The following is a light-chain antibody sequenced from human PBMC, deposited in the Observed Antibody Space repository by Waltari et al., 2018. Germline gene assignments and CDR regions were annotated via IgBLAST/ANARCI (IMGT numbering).Light chain of an antibody. Sequence: QSALTQPASVSGSPGQSITISCTGTSSDVGSYNFVSWYQHHPGKAPKLMFFEGSRRPAGISNRFSGSKAGNTASLTISGLQAEDEADYYCCSYAGSRTYVFGAGTKVTVL. V-gene: IGLV2-23*01. J-gene: IGLJ1*01. CDR2: EGS. CDR3: CSYAGSRTYV. CDR1: SSDVGSYNF.